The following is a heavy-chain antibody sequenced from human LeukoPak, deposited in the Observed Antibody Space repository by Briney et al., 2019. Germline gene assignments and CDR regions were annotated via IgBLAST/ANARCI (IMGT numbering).Heavy chain of an antibody. D-gene: IGHD3-10*01. Sequence: GASVKVSCKASGYTFTSYGISWVRQAPGQGLEWMGWISAYNGNTNYAQKLQGRVTMTTDTSTSTAYMELRSLRSDDTAVYYCAREAPGIPMVRGVISGWFDPWGQGTLVTVSS. CDR3: AREAPGIPMVRGVISGWFDP. V-gene: IGHV1-18*01. CDR2: ISAYNGNT. CDR1: GYTFTSYG. J-gene: IGHJ5*02.